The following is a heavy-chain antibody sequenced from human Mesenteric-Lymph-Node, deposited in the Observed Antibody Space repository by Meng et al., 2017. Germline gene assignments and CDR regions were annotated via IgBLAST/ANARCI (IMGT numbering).Heavy chain of an antibody. J-gene: IGHJ6*02. Sequence: SVKVSCKASGGTFSNYAISWVRQAPGQGLEWVGGLIPMFGTINYAQKWQGRVTVTTDQSTTTAYMELSSLRSEDTALYYCAVGYCAAGSCYSSRTHHFGLDVWGQGTTVTVSS. CDR2: LIPMFGTI. CDR1: GGTFSNYA. V-gene: IGHV1-69*05. CDR3: AVGYCAAGSCYSSRTHHFGLDV. D-gene: IGHD2-15*01.